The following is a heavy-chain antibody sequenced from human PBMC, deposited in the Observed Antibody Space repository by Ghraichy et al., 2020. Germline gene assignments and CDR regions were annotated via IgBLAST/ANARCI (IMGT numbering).Heavy chain of an antibody. V-gene: IGHV3-23*01. J-gene: IGHJ4*02. CDR3: AKVELRYFDWLSAFDY. CDR2: ISGSGGST. D-gene: IGHD3-9*01. CDR1: GFTFSSYA. Sequence: GGSLRLSCAASGFTFSSYAMSWVRQAPGKGLEWVSAISGSGGSTYYADSVKGRFTISRDNSKNTLYLQMNSLRAEDTAVYYCAKVELRYFDWLSAFDYWGQGTLVTVSS.